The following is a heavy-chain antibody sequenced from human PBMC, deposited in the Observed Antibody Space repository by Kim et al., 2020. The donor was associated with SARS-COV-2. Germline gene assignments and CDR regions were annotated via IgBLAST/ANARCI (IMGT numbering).Heavy chain of an antibody. D-gene: IGHD5-12*01. CDR3: TRARGYDFILDY. V-gene: IGHV3-49*02. J-gene: IGHJ4*02. Sequence: GRFTISRDDSKSIAYLQMNSLKTEDTAVYYCTRARGYDFILDYWGQGTLVTVSS.